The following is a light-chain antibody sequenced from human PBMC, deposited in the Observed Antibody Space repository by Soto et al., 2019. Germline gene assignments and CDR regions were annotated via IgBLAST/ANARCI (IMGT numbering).Light chain of an antibody. Sequence: DIQMTQSPSALSASEGDRVIITCRASQGISSWLAWYQQKPGKAPKLLIYKASSLESGVPSRISGSGAGTEFTLTISSLQPDDFATYYCQQYNSYPWTFGQGTRVEIK. CDR1: QGISSW. CDR3: QQYNSYPWT. CDR2: KAS. J-gene: IGKJ1*01. V-gene: IGKV1-5*03.